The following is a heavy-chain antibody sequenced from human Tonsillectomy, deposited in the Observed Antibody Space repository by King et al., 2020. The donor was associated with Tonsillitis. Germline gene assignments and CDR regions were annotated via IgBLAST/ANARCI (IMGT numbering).Heavy chain of an antibody. CDR3: ARPPLDCSGGSCYLDY. CDR1: GFTFSDYY. D-gene: IGHD2-15*01. V-gene: IGHV3-11*05. J-gene: IGHJ4*02. Sequence: VQLVESRGGLVKPGGSLRLSCAASGFTFSDYYMIWIRQAPGKGLQGVSYISTSGVYTNYADSVKGRFTISRDNAKKSLYLHMNGLRAEDTAVYYCARPPLDCSGGSCYLDYWGQGTLVTVSS. CDR2: ISTSGVYT.